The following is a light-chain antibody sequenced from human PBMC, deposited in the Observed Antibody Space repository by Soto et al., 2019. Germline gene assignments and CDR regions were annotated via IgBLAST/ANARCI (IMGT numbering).Light chain of an antibody. Sequence: QSVLTQPPSASGSPGQSVTISCTATSSDVGGYNYVSWYQQHPGKAPKLMIYVVSKRPSGVPDRFSGSKSGNTASLTVSGLQAEDEADYYCSSYAGSFYVFGTGTKVTVL. V-gene: IGLV2-8*01. J-gene: IGLJ1*01. CDR1: SSDVGGYNY. CDR3: SSYAGSFYV. CDR2: VVS.